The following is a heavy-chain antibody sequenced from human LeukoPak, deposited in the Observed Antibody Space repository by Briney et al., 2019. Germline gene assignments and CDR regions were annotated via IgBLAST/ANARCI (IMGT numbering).Heavy chain of an antibody. CDR3: ARVDDLDAFDT. CDR2: IADDGSNK. Sequence: GGSLRLSCAASGFTFSSYAMHWVRQAPGKGLKWVAVIADDGSNKYYTDSVKGRFTTSRDNSNNTLYLQMNSLRAEDTAVYYCARVDDLDAFDTWGQGTMVTVSS. J-gene: IGHJ3*02. V-gene: IGHV3-30*04. D-gene: IGHD2-2*03. CDR1: GFTFSSYA.